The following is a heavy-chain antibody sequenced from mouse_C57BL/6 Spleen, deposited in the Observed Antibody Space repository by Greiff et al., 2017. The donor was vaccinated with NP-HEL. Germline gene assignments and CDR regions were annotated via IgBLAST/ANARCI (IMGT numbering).Heavy chain of an antibody. J-gene: IGHJ1*03. D-gene: IGHD1-2*01. CDR2: IDPETGGT. CDR1: GYTFTDYE. CDR3: TRSGITTDWYFDV. Sequence: QVQLQQSGAELVRPGASVTLSCKASGYTFTDYEMHWVKQTPVHGLEWIGAIDPETGGTAYNQKFKGKAILTADKSSSTAYMELRSLTSEDSAVYYCTRSGITTDWYFDVWGTGTTVTVSS. V-gene: IGHV1-15*01.